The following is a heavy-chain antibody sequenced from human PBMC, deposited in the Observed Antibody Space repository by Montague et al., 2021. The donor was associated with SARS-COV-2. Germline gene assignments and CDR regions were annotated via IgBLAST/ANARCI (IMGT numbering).Heavy chain of an antibody. J-gene: IGHJ3*01. Sequence: SETLSLTCAVYGESFSGYYWSWIRQPPGKGLEWIGYIYNSGSTNYNPSLKSRVTMSGDTSNNQFSLKLSSVTAADTAMYYCALSLRYFDWADAFDVWGQGTMVIVSS. V-gene: IGHV4-34*01. CDR2: IYNSGST. CDR1: GESFSGYY. D-gene: IGHD3-9*01. CDR3: ALSLRYFDWADAFDV.